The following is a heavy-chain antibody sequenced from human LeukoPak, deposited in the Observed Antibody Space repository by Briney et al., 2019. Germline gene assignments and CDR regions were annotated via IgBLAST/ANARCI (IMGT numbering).Heavy chain of an antibody. CDR3: ARGYCSGRSCYMWYSDY. V-gene: IGHV3-53*01. J-gene: IGHJ4*02. D-gene: IGHD2-15*01. CDR2: IYKDGST. CDR1: GFAVSNNY. Sequence: GGSLRLSCAASGFAVSNNYMTWVRQAPGKGLEWVSVIYKDGSTYYADSVKGRFTISRDNSKNTVYLQMNSLRAEDTAVYYCARGYCSGRSCYMWYSDYWGQGTLVTVSS.